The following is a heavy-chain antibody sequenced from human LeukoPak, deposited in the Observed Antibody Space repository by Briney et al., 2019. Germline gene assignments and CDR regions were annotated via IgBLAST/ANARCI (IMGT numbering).Heavy chain of an antibody. CDR2: INPNSGGT. V-gene: IGHV1-2*04. CDR3: ARHLGGITIFGVVISPRYYYYGMDV. D-gene: IGHD3-3*01. Sequence: ASVKVSCKASGYTFTGYYMHWVRQAPGQGLEWMGWINPNSGGTNYAQKFQGWVTMTRDTSISTAYMELSRLRSDDTAVYYCARHLGGITIFGVVISPRYYYYGMDVWGQGTTVTVSS. CDR1: GYTFTGYY. J-gene: IGHJ6*02.